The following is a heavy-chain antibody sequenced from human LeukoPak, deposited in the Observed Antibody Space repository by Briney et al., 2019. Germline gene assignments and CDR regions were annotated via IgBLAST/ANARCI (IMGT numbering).Heavy chain of an antibody. Sequence: ASVKVSCKASGYTFTSYGISWVRQAPGQGLEWMGWISAYNGNTNYAQKLQGRVTMTTDTSTSTAYMELRSLRSDDTAVYYCARIGEGMITFGGPDAFDIWGQGTMVTVSS. V-gene: IGHV1-18*01. D-gene: IGHD3-16*01. CDR3: ARIGEGMITFGGPDAFDI. CDR1: GYTFTSYG. CDR2: ISAYNGNT. J-gene: IGHJ3*02.